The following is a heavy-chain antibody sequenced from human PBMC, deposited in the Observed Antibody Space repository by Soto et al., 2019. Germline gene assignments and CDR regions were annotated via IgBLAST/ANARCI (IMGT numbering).Heavy chain of an antibody. CDR3: TRDWEITVSTWSFGGF. CDR2: IIPFHGVT. V-gene: IGHV1-69*08. CDR1: GGTFSPYT. Sequence: QVQLVQSGAEVKKPGSSVKVSCKASGGTFSPYTINWVRQAPGQGLEWMGRIIPFHGVTNYAQKFQARITITADKSTSTAYIELSGLIFEDTAMYYCTRDWEITVSTWSFGGFWGRGTLVTVSS. D-gene: IGHD3-10*01. J-gene: IGHJ4*02.